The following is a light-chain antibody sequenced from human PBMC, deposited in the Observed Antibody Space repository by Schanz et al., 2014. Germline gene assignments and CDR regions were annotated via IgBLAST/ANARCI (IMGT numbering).Light chain of an antibody. Sequence: EIVMTQSPATLSVSPGERATLSCRASQSVSSNLAWYQQKPGQAPTLLIYGASTRATGIPARFSGSGSGTEFTLTISSLQSEDFATYFCQESYTTSLTFGGGTKVEIK. CDR1: QSVSSN. V-gene: IGKV3-15*01. J-gene: IGKJ4*01. CDR2: GAS. CDR3: QESYTTSLT.